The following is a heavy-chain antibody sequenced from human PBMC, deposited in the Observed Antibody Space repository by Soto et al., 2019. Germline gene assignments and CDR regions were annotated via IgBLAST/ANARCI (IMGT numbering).Heavy chain of an antibody. CDR3: VKGEYYYDSSGYYPFDY. CDR2: ISSNSDYI. D-gene: IGHD3-22*01. J-gene: IGHJ4*02. V-gene: IGHV3-21*01. CDR1: GFTFSTYS. Sequence: PGGSLRLSCAASGFTFSTYSMDWVRQAPGKGLEWVSSISSNSDYIYYADSVRGRFNISRDNSKNTQNLQISSLRDDDTAVYYCVKGEYYYDSSGYYPFDYWGQGTLVTVSS.